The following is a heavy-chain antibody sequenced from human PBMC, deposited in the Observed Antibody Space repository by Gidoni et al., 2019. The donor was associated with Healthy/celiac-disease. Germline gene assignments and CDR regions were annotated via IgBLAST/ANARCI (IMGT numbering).Heavy chain of an antibody. Sequence: QLQLQESGPGLVKPSETLSLTCTVSGGSISSSSYYWGWIRQPPGKGLEWIGRIYYSGSTYYNPSLKSRVTISVDTSKNQFSLKLSSVTAADTAVYYCARPNYYDSSGYYYVGTGFDPWGQGTLVTVSS. V-gene: IGHV4-39*01. CDR2: IYYSGST. J-gene: IGHJ5*02. CDR3: ARPNYYDSSGYYYVGTGFDP. D-gene: IGHD3-22*01. CDR1: GGSISSSSYY.